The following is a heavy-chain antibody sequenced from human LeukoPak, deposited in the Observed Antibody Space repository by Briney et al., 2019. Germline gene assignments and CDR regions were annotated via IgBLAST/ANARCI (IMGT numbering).Heavy chain of an antibody. CDR3: ARAPPGAGPDY. CDR1: GGSISSYY. J-gene: IGHJ4*02. D-gene: IGHD6-19*01. V-gene: IGHV4-59*06. CDR2: IYYSGST. Sequence: PSETLSLTCTVSGGSISSYYWSWIRQHPGKGLEWIGYIYYSGSTYYNPSLKSRVTISVDTSKNQFSLKLSSVTAADTAVYYCARAPPGAGPDYWGQGTLVTVSS.